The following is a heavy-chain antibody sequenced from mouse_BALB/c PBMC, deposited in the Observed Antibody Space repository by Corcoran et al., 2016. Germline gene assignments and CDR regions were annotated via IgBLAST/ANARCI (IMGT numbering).Heavy chain of an antibody. CDR2: ILPGSGST. CDR3: ARRDYGSSRYAMDY. D-gene: IGHD1-1*01. J-gene: IGHJ4*01. V-gene: IGHV1-9*01. Sequence: QVQLQQSGAELMKPGASVKISCKATGYTFSSYWIEWVKQRPGHGLEWIGEILPGSGSTNYNEKFKGKATFTADTTSNTAYMQLSSLTSEDSAVYYCARRDYGSSRYAMDYWGQGTSVTVSS. CDR1: GYTFSSYW.